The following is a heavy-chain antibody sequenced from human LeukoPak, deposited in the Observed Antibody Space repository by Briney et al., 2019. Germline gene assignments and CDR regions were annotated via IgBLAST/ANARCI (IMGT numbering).Heavy chain of an antibody. CDR3: AREASSGYYLDY. CDR1: GFTFSDYY. J-gene: IGHJ4*02. Sequence: GGSLRLSFAASGFTFSDYYMSWIRQAPGKGLEWVAYISGSDNIIYYADFVQGRFTISRDNAKNSLSLQMNSLRAEDTAVYYCAREASSGYYLDYWGQGTLVTVSS. CDR2: ISGSDNII. V-gene: IGHV3-11*04. D-gene: IGHD3-22*01.